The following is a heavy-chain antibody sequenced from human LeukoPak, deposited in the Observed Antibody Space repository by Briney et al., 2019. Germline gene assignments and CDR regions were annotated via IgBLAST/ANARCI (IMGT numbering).Heavy chain of an antibody. CDR2: ISYSGST. CDR3: ARGYSSSGHNWFDP. Sequence: SETLSLTCTVSGASISSYYWSWIRQPPGKGLEWIGHISYSGSTKYNPSLKSRLTIAVDTSRNQFSLKLSSVSAADTAVYYCARGYSSSGHNWFDPWGQGTLVTVSS. CDR1: GASISSYY. V-gene: IGHV4-59*01. D-gene: IGHD6-13*01. J-gene: IGHJ5*02.